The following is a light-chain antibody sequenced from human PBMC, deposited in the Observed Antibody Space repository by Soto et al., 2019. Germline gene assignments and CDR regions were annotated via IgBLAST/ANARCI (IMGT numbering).Light chain of an antibody. CDR2: DAS. Sequence: DIHMTQSPPSRSAAVGARLTITCRPSQGVYNLLNWYHQNAGKAPKLLIYDASTLKSGVPSRFHGSGSGTDFSLTISDLQPEDVGTYFCQQRYGTPFTFGPGTKLEI. V-gene: IGKV1-39*01. J-gene: IGKJ2*01. CDR3: QQRYGTPFT. CDR1: QGVYNL.